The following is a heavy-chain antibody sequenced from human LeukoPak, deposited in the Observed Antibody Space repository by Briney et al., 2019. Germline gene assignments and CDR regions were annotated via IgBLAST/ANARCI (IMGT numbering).Heavy chain of an antibody. CDR1: GGTFSSYA. D-gene: IGHD1-1*01. CDR3: ARDAVRGGADV. J-gene: IGHJ6*02. V-gene: IGHV1-69*04. CDR2: IIPILGIA. Sequence: SVKVSCKASGGTFSSYAISWVRQAPGQGLEWMGRIIPILGIANYAQKFQGRATITADKSTSTAYMELSSLRSEDTAVYYCARDAVRGGADVWGQGTTVTVSS.